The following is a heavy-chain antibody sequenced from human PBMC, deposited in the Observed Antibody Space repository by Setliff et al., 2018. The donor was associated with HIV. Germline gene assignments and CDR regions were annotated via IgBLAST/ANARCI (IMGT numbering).Heavy chain of an antibody. Sequence: ASVKVSCKASGYTFTSYYMHWVRQAPGQGLEWMGIINPSGGSTSYAKKFQGRVTMTRDTSTSTVYMELSSLRSEDTAIYYCARDMQQLVPGEHYYDMDVWGKGTTVTVSS. J-gene: IGHJ6*03. D-gene: IGHD6-13*01. CDR3: ARDMQQLVPGEHYYDMDV. V-gene: IGHV1-46*01. CDR1: GYTFTSYY. CDR2: INPSGGST.